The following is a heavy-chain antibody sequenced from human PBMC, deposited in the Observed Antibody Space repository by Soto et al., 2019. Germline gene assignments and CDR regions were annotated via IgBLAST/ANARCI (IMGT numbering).Heavy chain of an antibody. Sequence: ASVKVSCKASGYTFTSYAMHWVRQAPGQRLEWMGWINAGNGNTKYSQRFQGRVTITRDTSASTAYMELSSLRSEDTAVYYCARENAYYYDSSGYYGRSWFDPWGQGTLVTVS. J-gene: IGHJ5*02. CDR2: INAGNGNT. D-gene: IGHD3-22*01. CDR3: ARENAYYYDSSGYYGRSWFDP. CDR1: GYTFTSYA. V-gene: IGHV1-3*01.